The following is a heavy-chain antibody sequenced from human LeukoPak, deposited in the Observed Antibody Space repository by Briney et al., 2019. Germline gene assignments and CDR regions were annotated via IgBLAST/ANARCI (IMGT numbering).Heavy chain of an antibody. D-gene: IGHD1-26*01. CDR1: GGSISSGGYY. V-gene: IGHV4-31*03. CDR2: IYYSGST. Sequence: PSETLSLTCTVSGGSISSGGYYWSWIRQHPGKGLEWIGYIYYSGSTYYNPSLKSRVTISVDTSKNQFSLKLSSVTAADTAVYYWAGGVILSRGGGGSRACVMAVWGQGTTATVPS. CDR3: AGGVILSRGGGGSRACVMAV. J-gene: IGHJ6*02.